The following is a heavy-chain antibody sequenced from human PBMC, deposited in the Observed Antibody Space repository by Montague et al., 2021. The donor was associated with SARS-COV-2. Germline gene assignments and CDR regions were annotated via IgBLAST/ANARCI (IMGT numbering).Heavy chain of an antibody. D-gene: IGHD1-1*01. J-gene: IGHJ4*02. CDR3: ARAQNTCFIANCVNYFEV. CDR1: GGSISSYY. CDR2: VHYTGST. Sequence: SETLSLTCEVSGGSISSYYWSWTRQSPGKGLEWIGYVHYTGSTKYNPSFKTRVTLSLDTPKKHCSLKLKSVTAADTAVYYCARAQNTCFIANCVNYFEVWGLGALVTVSS. V-gene: IGHV4-59*01.